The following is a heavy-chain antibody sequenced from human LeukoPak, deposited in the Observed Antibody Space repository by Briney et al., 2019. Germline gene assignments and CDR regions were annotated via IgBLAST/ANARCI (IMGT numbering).Heavy chain of an antibody. CDR1: GFTFSSHD. CDR3: ARGRSRATITWYIDL. Sequence: GGSLRLSCAASGFTFSSHDMHWVRQVTGKGLEWVSAIGPAGDTYYPTSVKGRFTVSRENAKNPLYLQMNSLRAGDTAVYYCARGRSRATITWYIDLWGRGTLVTVSS. V-gene: IGHV3-13*01. D-gene: IGHD1-14*01. CDR2: IGPAGDT. J-gene: IGHJ2*01.